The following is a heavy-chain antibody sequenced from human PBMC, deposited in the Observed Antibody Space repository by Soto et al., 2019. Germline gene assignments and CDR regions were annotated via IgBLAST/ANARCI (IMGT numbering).Heavy chain of an antibody. CDR2: IKSKKDGGAR. V-gene: IGHV3-15*01. D-gene: IGHD1-26*01. J-gene: IGHJ4*02. CDR1: GFMFSSAW. Sequence: EVQVVESGGDLVEPGGSLRLSCETSGFMFSSAWMSWVRQAPGKGLEWVARIKSKKDGGARDYAAPVNGRFSISRDDSKSTVYLQMNSLRAEETALYYSVESRNDFWGQGTLVTVSS. CDR3: VESRNDF.